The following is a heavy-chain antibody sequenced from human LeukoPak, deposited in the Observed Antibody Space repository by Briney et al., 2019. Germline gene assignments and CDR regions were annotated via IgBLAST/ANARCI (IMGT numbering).Heavy chain of an antibody. J-gene: IGHJ5*02. V-gene: IGHV3-30*18. CDR3: AKAAGWGVLQYVWFDP. CDR2: ISYDGSNK. Sequence: GGSLRLSCAASGFTFSSYGMHWVRQAPGKGLEWVAVISYDGSNKYYADSVKGRFTISRDNSKNTLYLQMNSLRAEDTAVYYCAKAAGWGVLQYVWFDPWGQGTLVTVSS. CDR1: GFTFSSYG. D-gene: IGHD4-11*01.